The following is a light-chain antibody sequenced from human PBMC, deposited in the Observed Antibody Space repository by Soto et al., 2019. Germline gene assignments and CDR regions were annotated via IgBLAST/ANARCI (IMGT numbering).Light chain of an antibody. CDR3: QQYGGSPPFT. CDR1: QTVSSGY. CDR2: GAS. V-gene: IGKV3-20*01. Sequence: EIVLTQSPGTLSLSPGERATLFCRASQTVSSGYLAWYQQKPGQAPRLLIHGASSRATGIPDRFSGSGSETEFTLTISGLEPEDFAVYYCQQYGGSPPFTFGPGTKVDIK. J-gene: IGKJ3*01.